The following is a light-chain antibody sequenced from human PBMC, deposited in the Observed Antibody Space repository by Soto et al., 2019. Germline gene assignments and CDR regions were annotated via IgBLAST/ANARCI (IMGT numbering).Light chain of an antibody. Sequence: DIQMTQSPSSLSASVGDRVTITCQASQDISNYLNWYQQKPGKAPKLLIYDASNLETGVPSRFSGSGSGTDFTFTISSLQPEDIATYYCQHYDNLPFTFGPGTKVGIK. CDR3: QHYDNLPFT. V-gene: IGKV1-33*01. J-gene: IGKJ3*01. CDR2: DAS. CDR1: QDISNY.